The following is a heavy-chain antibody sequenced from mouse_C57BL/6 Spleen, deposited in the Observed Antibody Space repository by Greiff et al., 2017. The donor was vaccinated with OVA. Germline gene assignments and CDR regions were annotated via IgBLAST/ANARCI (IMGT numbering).Heavy chain of an antibody. CDR3: ARVRGYDYDGDYYAMDY. J-gene: IGHJ4*01. V-gene: IGHV1-55*01. CDR2: IYPGSGST. D-gene: IGHD2-4*01. CDR1: GYTFTRYW. Sequence: QVQLQQPGAELVKPGASVKMSCKASGYTFTRYWITWVKQRPGQGLEWIGDIYPGSGSTNYNEKFKSKATLTVDTSSSTAYMQLSSLTSEDSAVYYCARVRGYDYDGDYYAMDYWGQGTSVTVSS.